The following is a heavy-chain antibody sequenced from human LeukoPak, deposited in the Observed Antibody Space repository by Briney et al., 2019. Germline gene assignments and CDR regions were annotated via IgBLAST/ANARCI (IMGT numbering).Heavy chain of an antibody. J-gene: IGHJ1*01. CDR3: AKDRAAAGSPKYFQH. Sequence: SLRLSXXASGXTVSSNYMSWVRLAPGKGLEWVSVIYSGGSTYYADSVKGRFTISRGNSKNTLYLQMNSLRAEDTAVYYCAKDRAAAGSPKYFQHWGQGTLVTVSS. CDR2: IYSGGST. D-gene: IGHD6-13*01. CDR1: GXTVSSNY. V-gene: IGHV3-53*05.